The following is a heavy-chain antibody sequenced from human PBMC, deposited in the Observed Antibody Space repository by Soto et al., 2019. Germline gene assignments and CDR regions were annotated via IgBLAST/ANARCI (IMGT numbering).Heavy chain of an antibody. D-gene: IGHD2-8*02. V-gene: IGHV4-34*01. J-gene: IGHJ4*02. CDR2: INHSGST. CDR3: ARDKITGLLDY. CDR1: GGSFSGYY. Sequence: SETLSLTCAVYGGSFSGYYWTWIRQPPGTGLEWIGEINHSGSTNYNPSLKSRVTISVDTSKNQFSLKLTSVTAADTAVDYCARDKITGLLDYWGQGTLVTVSS.